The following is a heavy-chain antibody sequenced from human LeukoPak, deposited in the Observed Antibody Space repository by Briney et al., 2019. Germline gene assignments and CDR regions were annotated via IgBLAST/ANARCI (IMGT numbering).Heavy chain of an antibody. Sequence: GGSLRLSCEASGFTFSSYAMSWVRQAPGKGLEWVSVISGSGDSTYYADSVEGRCTISRDNSKDALYLQMNSLRAEDTAVYYCSRVGYSGYDYDYWGQGTLVTVSS. D-gene: IGHD5-12*01. CDR1: GFTFSSYA. CDR2: ISGSGDST. CDR3: SRVGYSGYDYDY. J-gene: IGHJ4*02. V-gene: IGHV3-23*01.